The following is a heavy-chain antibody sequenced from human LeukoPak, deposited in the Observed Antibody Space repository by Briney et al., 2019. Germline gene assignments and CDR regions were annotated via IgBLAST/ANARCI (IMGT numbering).Heavy chain of an antibody. Sequence: PSETLSLTCTVSRGSISNYWWSWIRQAAGKGLEWIGRVYPSGTTHYNPSLQSRVTLSVDTSKNQFSLKMSSVTAADTAIYYCARLMRDPYYYYYMDVWGKGTTVTVSS. CDR3: ARLMRDPYYYYYMDV. CDR2: VYPSGTT. D-gene: IGHD2-8*01. CDR1: RGSISNYW. V-gene: IGHV4-4*07. J-gene: IGHJ6*03.